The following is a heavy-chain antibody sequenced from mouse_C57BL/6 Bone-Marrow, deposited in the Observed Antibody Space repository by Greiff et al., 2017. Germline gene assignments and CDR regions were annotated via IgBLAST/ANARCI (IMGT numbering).Heavy chain of an antibody. V-gene: IGHV5-6*02. Sequence: EVMLVESGGDLVKPGGSLKLSCAASGFTFSSYGMSWVRQTPDKRLEWVATISSGGSYTYYPDSVKGRFTISRDNAKNTLYLQMSSLKSEDTAMYYCARQSGLRRGAYWGQGTLVTVSA. J-gene: IGHJ3*01. CDR3: ARQSGLRRGAY. CDR2: ISSGGSYT. CDR1: GFTFSSYG. D-gene: IGHD2-4*01.